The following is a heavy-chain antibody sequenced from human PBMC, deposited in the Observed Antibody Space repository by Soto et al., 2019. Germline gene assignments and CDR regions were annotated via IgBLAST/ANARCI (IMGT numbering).Heavy chain of an antibody. D-gene: IGHD6-19*01. J-gene: IGHJ4*02. CDR3: ARGLTAGDY. Sequence: QVQLVQSGAEVKKPGDSVKVSCKASGYTFTHYYIHWVRQAPGQGLEWMGIINPNGGSTNYAQKFQGRVTVTRDTSTSTVYLELSSLRSEDTAVYYCARGLTAGDYRGQGTLVTVSS. V-gene: IGHV1-46*01. CDR2: INPNGGST. CDR1: GYTFTHYY.